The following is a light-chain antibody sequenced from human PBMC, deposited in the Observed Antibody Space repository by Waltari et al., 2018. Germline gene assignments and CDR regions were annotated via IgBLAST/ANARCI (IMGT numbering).Light chain of an antibody. CDR3: AAWDDSLSGLV. Sequence: QSVLTQPPSASGTPGQKVTISCNGRSYKIGRNYVYWYQQFPGTAPKLLLFKNNQRPSGVPDRFSDSKSGTSASLAINGLRSEDEADYYCAAWDDSLSGLVLGGGTKVTVL. V-gene: IGLV1-47*01. CDR1: SYKIGRNY. CDR2: KNN. J-gene: IGLJ3*02.